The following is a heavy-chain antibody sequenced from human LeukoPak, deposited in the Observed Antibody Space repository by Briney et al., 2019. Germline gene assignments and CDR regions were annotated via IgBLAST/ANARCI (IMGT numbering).Heavy chain of an antibody. CDR1: GFTFSRHW. V-gene: IGHV3-7*01. D-gene: IGHD6-19*01. J-gene: IGHJ4*02. CDR3: ARAAPSYSSGAGSFDY. Sequence: GGSLRLSCAASGFTFSRHWMSWVRQAPGKGLYCVANIKQDGGEKYYVDSVKGRFTISRDNAKNSLYLQMNSLRAEDTAVYYCARAAPSYSSGAGSFDYWGQGTLVTVSS. CDR2: IKQDGGEK.